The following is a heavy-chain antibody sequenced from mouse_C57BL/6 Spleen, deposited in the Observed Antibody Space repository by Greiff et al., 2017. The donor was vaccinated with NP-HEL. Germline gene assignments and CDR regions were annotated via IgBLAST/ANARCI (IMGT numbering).Heavy chain of an antibody. Sequence: QVQLQQPGAELVKPGASVKLSCKASGYTFTSYWMQWVKQRPGQGLEWIGEIDPSDSYTNYNQKFKGKATLTVDTSSSTAYMQLSSLTSEDSEVYYCARSMMVTKAWFAYWGQGTLVTVAA. D-gene: IGHD2-3*01. CDR3: ARSMMVTKAWFAY. CDR2: IDPSDSYT. J-gene: IGHJ3*01. CDR1: GYTFTSYW. V-gene: IGHV1-50*01.